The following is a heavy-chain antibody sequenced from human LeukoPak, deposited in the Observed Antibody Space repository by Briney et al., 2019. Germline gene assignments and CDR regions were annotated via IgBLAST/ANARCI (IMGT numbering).Heavy chain of an antibody. D-gene: IGHD1-1*01. V-gene: IGHV1-2*02. CDR1: GYTFTDYS. J-gene: IGHJ4*01. Sequence: ASVKVSCKASGYTFTDYSMHWVRQAPGQGLEWMGWINPISGGTTYAQKFQGRVTMTRDTSISTAYMELSSLRSDDTAVYYCARESRTTGSTSTDWGQGTLVAVPS. CDR3: ARESRTTGSTSTD. CDR2: INPISGGT.